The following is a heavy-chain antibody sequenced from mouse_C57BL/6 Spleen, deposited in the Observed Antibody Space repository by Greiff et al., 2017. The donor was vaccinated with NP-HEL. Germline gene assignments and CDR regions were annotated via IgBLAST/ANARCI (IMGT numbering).Heavy chain of an antibody. J-gene: IGHJ1*03. CDR3: ARHEGDGYFWYFDV. CDR2: ISGGGGNT. Sequence: EVKLMESGGGLVKPGGSLKLSCAASGFTFSSYTMSWVRQTPEKRLEWVATISGGGGNTYYPDSVKGRFTISRDNAKNTLYLQMSSLRSEDTALYYCARHEGDGYFWYFDVWGTGTTVTVSS. CDR1: GFTFSSYT. V-gene: IGHV5-9*01. D-gene: IGHD2-3*01.